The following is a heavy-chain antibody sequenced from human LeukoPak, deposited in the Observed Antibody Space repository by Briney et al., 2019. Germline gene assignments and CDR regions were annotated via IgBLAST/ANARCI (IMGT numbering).Heavy chain of an antibody. CDR2: ISSDGGRT. Sequence: GGSLRLSCSASGFTFSTYAMHWVRQAPGQGLEYVSAISSDGGRTYYADSVKGRFTISRDNSKNTLYLQMSSLRAEDTAVYYCVRVASVTTFLGTFDYWGQGTLVTVST. D-gene: IGHD4-17*01. J-gene: IGHJ4*02. V-gene: IGHV3-64D*09. CDR1: GFTFSTYA. CDR3: VRVASVTTFLGTFDY.